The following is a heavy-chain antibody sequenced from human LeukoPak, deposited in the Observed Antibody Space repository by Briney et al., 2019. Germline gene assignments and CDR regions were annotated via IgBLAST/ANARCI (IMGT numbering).Heavy chain of an antibody. CDR3: ARMGWDCSSTSCYLGWFDP. CDR1: GYSFTSYW. D-gene: IGHD2-2*01. V-gene: IGHV5-51*01. CDR2: IYPGDSDT. Sequence: GESLKISCKGSGYSFTSYWIGWVRQMPGKGLEWMGIIYPGDSDTRYNPSFQGQVTISADKSMSTAYLQRSSLKASDTAIYYCARMGWDCSSTSCYLGWFDPWGQGTPVTVSS. J-gene: IGHJ5*02.